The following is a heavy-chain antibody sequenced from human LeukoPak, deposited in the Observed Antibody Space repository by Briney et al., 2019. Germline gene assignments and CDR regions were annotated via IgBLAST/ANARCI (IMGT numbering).Heavy chain of an antibody. CDR3: ARDRSSGSPFDY. CDR2: ISSSSYI. V-gene: IGHV3-21*01. CDR1: GFTFSSYS. J-gene: IGHJ4*02. Sequence: PGGSLRLSCAASGFTFSSYSMNWVRQAPGKGLEWVSSISSSSYIYYADSVKGRFTISRDNAKNSLYLQMNSLRAEDTAVYYCARDRSSGSPFDYWGQGTLVTVSS. D-gene: IGHD3-22*01.